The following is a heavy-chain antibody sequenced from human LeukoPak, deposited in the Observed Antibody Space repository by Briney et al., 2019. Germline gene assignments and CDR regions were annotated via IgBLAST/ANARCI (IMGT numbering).Heavy chain of an antibody. Sequence: GGSLRLSCLASGFTLGNNHMSWVRQAPGKGLECVSAISDSGDKTDYADSVRGRFTIYRDNSKDTLYLQMNSLGAADTAVYYCAKDGGGYCNNSSCWGQGTLVTVSS. CDR1: GFTLGNNH. D-gene: IGHD2-2*01. CDR3: AKDGGGYCNNSSC. J-gene: IGHJ4*02. V-gene: IGHV3-23*01. CDR2: ISDSGDKT.